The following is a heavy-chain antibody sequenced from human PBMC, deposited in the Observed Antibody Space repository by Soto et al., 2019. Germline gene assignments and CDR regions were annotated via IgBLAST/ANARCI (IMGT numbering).Heavy chain of an antibody. J-gene: IGHJ6*01. V-gene: IGHV3-11*01. D-gene: IGHD2-2*01. CDR3: ARLLYFISSPSSSRNMPV. CDR2: ISNSGNTI. CDR1: GITFSHYH. Sequence: GGSLRLSYAASGITFSHYHMTWIRQAPGKALEWVSYISNSGNTIYYADSVKGRFTISRDNAKNSLYLHMNSLRAEETAVYYCARLLYFISSPSSSRNMPVWTLGRTLSV.